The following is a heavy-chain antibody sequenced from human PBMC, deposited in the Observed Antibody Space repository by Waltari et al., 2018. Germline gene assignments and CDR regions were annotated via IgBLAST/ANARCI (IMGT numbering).Heavy chain of an antibody. CDR3: ARAGVYSSSWANDAFDI. J-gene: IGHJ3*02. Sequence: QVQLVQSGAEVKKPGSSVKVSCKASGGTFRSYAISWVRQALGQGLEWMGGIIPILGIANYAQKFQGRVTITADKSTSTAYMELSSLRSEDTAVYYCARAGVYSSSWANDAFDIWGQGTMVTVSS. D-gene: IGHD6-13*01. CDR2: IIPILGIA. V-gene: IGHV1-69*10. CDR1: GGTFRSYA.